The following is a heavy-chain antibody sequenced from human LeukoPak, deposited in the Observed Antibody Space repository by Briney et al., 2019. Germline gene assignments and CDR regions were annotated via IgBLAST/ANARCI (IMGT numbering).Heavy chain of an antibody. Sequence: GGSLRLSCAASGFAFRSHAMHWVRQAPGKGLEWVAVISYDGSNKYYADSVKGRFTISRDNAKNSLYLQMNSLRAEDTAVYYCARDFEDRITIFGVGTRNDYWGQGTLVTVSS. J-gene: IGHJ4*02. V-gene: IGHV3-30*04. CDR3: ARDFEDRITIFGVGTRNDY. CDR1: GFAFRSHA. D-gene: IGHD3-3*01. CDR2: ISYDGSNK.